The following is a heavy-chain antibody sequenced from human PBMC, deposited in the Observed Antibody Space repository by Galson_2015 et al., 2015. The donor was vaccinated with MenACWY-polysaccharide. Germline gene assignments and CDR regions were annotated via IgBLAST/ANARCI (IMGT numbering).Heavy chain of an antibody. Sequence: SLRLSCAASGLTFSNNWIHWVRQAPGKGLVWVSRINSDASSTAYADSVKGRFTISRDNAKNTLYLQMNSLRVEDTAVYYCVGPLGRGGTGAYGMDAWGQGTMVTVSS. D-gene: IGHD3-10*01. J-gene: IGHJ6*02. CDR1: GLTFSNNW. V-gene: IGHV3-74*01. CDR3: VGPLGRGGTGAYGMDA. CDR2: INSDASST.